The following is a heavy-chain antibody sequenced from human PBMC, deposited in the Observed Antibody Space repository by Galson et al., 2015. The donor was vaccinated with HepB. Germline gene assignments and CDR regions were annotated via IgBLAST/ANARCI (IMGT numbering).Heavy chain of an antibody. CDR2: INPNSGGT. Sequence: SVKVSCKASGYTFTGYYMHWVRQAPGQGLEWMGRINPNSGGTNYAQKFQGRVTMTRDTSISTAYMELSRLRSDDTAVYYCARVRYDFWSGYYGGDAFDIWGQGTMVTVSS. CDR3: ARVRYDFWSGYYGGDAFDI. D-gene: IGHD3-3*01. CDR1: GYTFTGYY. J-gene: IGHJ3*02. V-gene: IGHV1-2*06.